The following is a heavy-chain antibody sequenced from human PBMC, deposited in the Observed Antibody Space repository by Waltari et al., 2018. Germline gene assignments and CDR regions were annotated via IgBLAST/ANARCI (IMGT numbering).Heavy chain of an antibody. CDR2: IIPIVGTA. J-gene: IGHJ4*02. Sequence: QVPLVQSGAEVKKPGSSVKLPCKASGVTFSSYALSWVRPAPGQGLELMGGIIPIVGTANDAQKFQGRVTITTDESTSTAYMELSRLRSENTAEYYCARGPYGDHSDYWGQGTLVTVSS. CDR1: GVTFSSYA. CDR3: ARGPYGDHSDY. D-gene: IGHD4-17*01. V-gene: IGHV1-69*05.